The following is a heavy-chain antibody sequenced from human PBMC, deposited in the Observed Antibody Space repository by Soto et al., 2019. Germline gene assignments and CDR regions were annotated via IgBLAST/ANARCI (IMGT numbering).Heavy chain of an antibody. Sequence: SETLSLTCAVYGGSFSGYYWSWIRQPPGKGLEWIGEINHSGSTNYNPSLKSRVTISVDTSKNQFSLKLSSVTAADTAVYYCARGYGYSSGWYRYFDYWGQGTLVTVSS. D-gene: IGHD6-19*01. CDR1: GGSFSGYY. CDR3: ARGYGYSSGWYRYFDY. V-gene: IGHV4-34*01. CDR2: INHSGST. J-gene: IGHJ4*02.